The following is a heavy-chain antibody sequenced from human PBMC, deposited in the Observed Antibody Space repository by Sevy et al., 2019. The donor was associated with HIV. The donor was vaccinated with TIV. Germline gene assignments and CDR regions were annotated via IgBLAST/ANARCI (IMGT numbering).Heavy chain of an antibody. Sequence: GGSLRLSCAASGFTFSSYSMNWVRQAPGKGLEWVSSITSSSSYIYYSDSVKGRFTISRDNAKNSLYLQMNSLRAEDTAVYYCARDADYGGTTIIDYYYYYGMDVWGHGTTVTVSS. J-gene: IGHJ6*02. CDR2: ITSSSSYI. CDR3: ARDADYGGTTIIDYYYYYGMDV. D-gene: IGHD4-17*01. V-gene: IGHV3-21*01. CDR1: GFTFSSYS.